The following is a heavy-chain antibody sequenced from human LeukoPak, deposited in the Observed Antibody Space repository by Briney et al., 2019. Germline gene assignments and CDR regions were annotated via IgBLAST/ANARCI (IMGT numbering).Heavy chain of an antibody. CDR3: ATDRKVGTWDPRFNY. CDR2: IRKDDSEK. D-gene: IGHD4-23*01. V-gene: IGHV3-7*01. CDR1: GFTFSDYC. Sequence: GGSLRLSCSASGFTFSDYCMMWVRQAPGKGLEWVGNIRKDDSEKNYVDSVKGRFTISRDNAKFSLYLQMNSLRAEDTAIYYCATDRKVGTWDPRFNYWGQGTLVTVSS. J-gene: IGHJ4*02.